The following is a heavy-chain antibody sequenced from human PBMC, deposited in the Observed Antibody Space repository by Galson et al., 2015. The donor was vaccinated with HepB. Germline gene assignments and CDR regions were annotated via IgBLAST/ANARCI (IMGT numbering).Heavy chain of an antibody. J-gene: IGHJ4*02. CDR1: GGSISSSSYY. CDR2: IYYSGST. CDR3: ARRRGYSYGYVVDY. Sequence: SETLSLTCTVSGGSISSSSYYWGWIRQPPGKGLEWIGSIYYSGSTYYNPSLKSRVTISVDTSKNQFSLKLSSVTAADTAVYYCARRRGYSYGYVVDYWGQGTLVTVSS. V-gene: IGHV4-39*01. D-gene: IGHD5-18*01.